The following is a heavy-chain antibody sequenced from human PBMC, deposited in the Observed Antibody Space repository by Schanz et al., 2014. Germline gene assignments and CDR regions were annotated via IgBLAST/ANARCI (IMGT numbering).Heavy chain of an antibody. CDR2: IWFDGSDK. J-gene: IGHJ4*02. V-gene: IGHV3-33*01. CDR3: ARDPGGTKTHGL. CDR1: GFSFSTYG. Sequence: QVQVVESGGGVVQPGRSLRLSCAASGFSFSTYGMHWVRQAPGKGLEWVAVIWFDGSDKSYADSVKGRFTTSRDNSKNTMYLQMNSLRAEDTAVYYCARDPGGTKTHGLWGQGTLVTVSS. D-gene: IGHD2-15*01.